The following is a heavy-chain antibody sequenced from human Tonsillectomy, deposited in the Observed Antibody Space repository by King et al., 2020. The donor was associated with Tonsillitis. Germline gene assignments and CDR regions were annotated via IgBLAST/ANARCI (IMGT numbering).Heavy chain of an antibody. V-gene: IGHV3-74*01. CDR1: GFTFSSYC. D-gene: IGHD2-2*01. CDR2: ISSDGTDT. J-gene: IGHJ3*02. CDR3: ATAPIRRHRTFLYQEPEENALVI. Sequence: VQLVESGGGLVQPGGSLRLSCAASGFTFSSYCMHWVRQAPGKGLVWVSRISSDGTDTRYADSVKGRFTISRDNTKNTLYLQMNSLRVEDTAVCYFATAPIRRHRTFLYQEPEENALVIWGRGPMVTVSS.